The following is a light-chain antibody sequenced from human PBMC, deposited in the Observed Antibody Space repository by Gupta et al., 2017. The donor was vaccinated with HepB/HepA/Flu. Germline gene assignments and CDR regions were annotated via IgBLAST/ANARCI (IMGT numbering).Light chain of an antibody. CDR1: QSLLYRSNNKNY. J-gene: IGKJ2*02. CDR3: QQYYSTPCT. Sequence: DIVMTQSPDSLAVSLGERATINCKSSQSLLYRSNNKNYLAWYQQKPGQPPKLLIYGASTRESGVPDRFSGSGSGTDFTLTISSLQAEDVAVYYCQQYYSTPCTFGQGTKLEIK. V-gene: IGKV4-1*01. CDR2: GAS.